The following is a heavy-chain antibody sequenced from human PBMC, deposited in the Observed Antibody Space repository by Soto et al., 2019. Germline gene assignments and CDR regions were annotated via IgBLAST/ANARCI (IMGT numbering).Heavy chain of an antibody. CDR2: IDGVGTGT. V-gene: IGHV3-74*01. CDR3: TKVFEY. Sequence: EVQLVQSGGGSVQPGGSLRLSCAASGFTFTNYWMHWVRQVPGKGLVWVSRIDGVGTGTSYSDSVRGRFTISRDNAENTLYLQRNSLRAEDTAVYYCTKVFEYWGQGTPVTVSS. CDR1: GFTFTNYW. J-gene: IGHJ4*02.